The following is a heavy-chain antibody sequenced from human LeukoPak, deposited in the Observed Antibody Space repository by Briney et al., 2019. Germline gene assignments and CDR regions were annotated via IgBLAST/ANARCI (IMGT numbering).Heavy chain of an antibody. J-gene: IGHJ4*02. V-gene: IGHV3-53*01. CDR1: GFTVSSKY. Sequence: GGSLRLSCAVSGFTVSSKYMSWVRQAPGKGPGWVSVIYSGGSTFYADSVKGRFTISRGNSKNTLYLQMNSLRAEDTAVYYCAKTGDGYNYYGYWGQGTLVTVSS. CDR3: AKTGDGYNYYGY. D-gene: IGHD5-24*01. CDR2: IYSGGST.